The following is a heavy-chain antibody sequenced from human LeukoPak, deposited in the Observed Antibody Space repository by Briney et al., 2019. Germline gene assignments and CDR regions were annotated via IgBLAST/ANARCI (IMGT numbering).Heavy chain of an antibody. D-gene: IGHD3-3*01. CDR1: GFTFSSYA. J-gene: IGHJ5*02. V-gene: IGHV3-23*01. Sequence: QAGGSLRLSCAASGFTFSSYAMSWVRQAPGKGLEWVSAISGSGGSTYYADSVKGRFTISRDNSKNTPYLQMNSLRAEDTAVYYCAKVPVYDFWSGYWGHWFDPWGQGTLVTVSS. CDR3: AKVPVYDFWSGYWGHWFDP. CDR2: ISGSGGST.